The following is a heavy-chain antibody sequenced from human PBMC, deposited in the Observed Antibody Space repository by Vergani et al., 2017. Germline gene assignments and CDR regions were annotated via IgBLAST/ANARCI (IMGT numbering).Heavy chain of an antibody. CDR3: ARVDTQVPANSHFYYMDV. D-gene: IGHD5-18*01. CDR2: IFYSGTT. V-gene: IGHV4-31*11. J-gene: IGHJ6*03. CDR1: GGPISSGDHC. Sequence: QVQLQESGPGVVKPSQTLSLTCAVSGGPISSGDHCWTWIRQRPGKGLEWIGDIFYSGTTYDNPSLRSRRTISVDTSQNQFSLKLRSVSAAGTAVYYCARVDTQVPANSHFYYMDVWGKGTTVVVSS.